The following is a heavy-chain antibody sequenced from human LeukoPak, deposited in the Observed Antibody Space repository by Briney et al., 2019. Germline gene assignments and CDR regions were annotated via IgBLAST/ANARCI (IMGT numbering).Heavy chain of an antibody. CDR1: GFTFSNQA. CDR2: ISGDDGGT. V-gene: IGHV3-23*01. J-gene: IGHJ4*02. CDR3: AKEIVVLDYAF. Sequence: GGSLRLXCAASGFTFSNQAMSWVRQAPGKGMEWVSSISGDDGGTYYADSVKGRFTISRDNSKNTLYLQMNSLRAEDTAVYYCAKEIVVLDYAFWGQGTPVTVPS. D-gene: IGHD2-21*01.